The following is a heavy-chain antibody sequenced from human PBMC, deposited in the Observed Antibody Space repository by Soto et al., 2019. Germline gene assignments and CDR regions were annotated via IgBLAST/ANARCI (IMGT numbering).Heavy chain of an antibody. Sequence: GGSLRLSCAASGFTFSSYTMSWVRQAPGKGLEWVSSISSSSSYIYYADSVKGRFTISRDNAKNSLYLQMNSLRAEDTAVYYCARDYCSSTSCSSVGAFDIWGQGTMVTVSS. CDR2: ISSSSSYI. D-gene: IGHD2-2*01. CDR3: ARDYCSSTSCSSVGAFDI. V-gene: IGHV3-21*01. J-gene: IGHJ3*02. CDR1: GFTFSSYT.